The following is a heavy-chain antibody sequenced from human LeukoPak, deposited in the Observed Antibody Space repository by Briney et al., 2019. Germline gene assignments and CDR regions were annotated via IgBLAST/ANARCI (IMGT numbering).Heavy chain of an antibody. CDR3: AADRHSSGWYAFEFDI. Sequence: SVKVSCKASGFTFTSSAVQWVRQARGQRLGWIGWIVVGSGNTNYAQKFQERVTITRDMSTSTAYMELSSLRSEDTAVYYCAADRHSSGWYAFEFDIWGQGTMVTVSS. CDR2: IVVGSGNT. CDR1: GFTFTSSA. V-gene: IGHV1-58*01. D-gene: IGHD6-19*01. J-gene: IGHJ3*02.